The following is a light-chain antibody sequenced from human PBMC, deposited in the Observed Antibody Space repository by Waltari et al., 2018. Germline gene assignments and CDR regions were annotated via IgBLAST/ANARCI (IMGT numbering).Light chain of an antibody. J-gene: IGLJ3*02. Sequence: QSALTQPASVSGSPGQSITISCTGTSGDVGAYNFVSWYQQHSGKAPRLMIYAVRKRPSGVCNRISGSNAGTTASLTISGLQAEDEADYYCTSYTTTYTWVFGGGTKLTVL. V-gene: IGLV2-14*03. CDR3: TSYTTTYTWV. CDR1: SGDVGAYNF. CDR2: AVR.